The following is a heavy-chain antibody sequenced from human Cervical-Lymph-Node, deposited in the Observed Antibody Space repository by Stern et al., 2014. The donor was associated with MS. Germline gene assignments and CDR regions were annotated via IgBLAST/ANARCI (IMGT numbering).Heavy chain of an antibody. CDR2: LAYDGTHI. Sequence: VQLVESGGGVVQPGRSLSLSCVASGFTFSTYAMHWVRQAPGKGLEWGAFLAYDGTHINSTDSGKARFTISRDNSKNTLYLHMNSLRDDDTAVYFCARGGRGVGLEYWGQGALVTVSS. D-gene: IGHD3-10*01. CDR1: GFTFSTYA. J-gene: IGHJ4*02. CDR3: ARGGRGVGLEY. V-gene: IGHV3-30-3*01.